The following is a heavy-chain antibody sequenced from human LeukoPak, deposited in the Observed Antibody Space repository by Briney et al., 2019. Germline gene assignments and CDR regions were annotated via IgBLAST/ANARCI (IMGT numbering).Heavy chain of an antibody. CDR1: GFTFSDVW. V-gene: IGHV3-15*01. CDR2: IKSEADGRTT. Sequence: GGSLRLSCAASGFTFSDVWMSWVRRAPGKGLEWVGRIKSEADGRTTDYAAPVKGRFTVSRDDSKNTLYLQMNSLKPEDTALYYCTTDIDYVFAFDNWGQGTMITVSS. J-gene: IGHJ3*02. D-gene: IGHD4-17*01. CDR3: TTDIDYVFAFDN.